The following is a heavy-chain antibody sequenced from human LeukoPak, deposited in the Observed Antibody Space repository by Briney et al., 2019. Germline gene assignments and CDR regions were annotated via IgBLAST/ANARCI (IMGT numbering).Heavy chain of an antibody. J-gene: IGHJ1*01. V-gene: IGHV4-34*01. CDR2: INHSGST. CDR1: GFTFSSYW. Sequence: GSLRLSCAASGFTFSSYWMSWVRQPPGKGLEWIGEINHSGSTNYNPSLKSRVTISVDTSKNQFSLKLSSVTAADTAVYYCARAPPSGYYDSSGYYYSSGYFQHWGQGTLVTVSS. CDR3: ARAPPSGYYDSSGYYYSSGYFQH. D-gene: IGHD3-22*01.